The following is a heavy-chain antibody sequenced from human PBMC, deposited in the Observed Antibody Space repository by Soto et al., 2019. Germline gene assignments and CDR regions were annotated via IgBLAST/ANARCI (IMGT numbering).Heavy chain of an antibody. V-gene: IGHV1-18*01. J-gene: IGHJ4*02. CDR1: GYTFTSYG. CDR2: ISAYNGNT. CDR3: ARISDNDYIWGNYYFDY. Sequence: ASVKVSCKASGYTFTSYGISWVRQAPGQGLEWMGWISAYNGNTNYAQKLQGRVTMTTDTSTSTAYMELRSLRSDDTAVYYCARISDNDYIWGNYYFDYWGQGTLVTVSS. D-gene: IGHD3-16*01.